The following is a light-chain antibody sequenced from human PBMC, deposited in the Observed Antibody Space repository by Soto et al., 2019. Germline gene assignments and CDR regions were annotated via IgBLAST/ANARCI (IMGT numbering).Light chain of an antibody. J-gene: IGLJ2*01. Sequence: SYELTQPPSVSVAPGKTARITSGGNNIGSKSVHWYQQKPGQAPVLVIYYDSDRPSGIPERFSGSNSGNTATLTISRVEAGDEADYYCQVWDSSSDLFGGGTKLTVL. V-gene: IGLV3-21*04. CDR1: NIGSKS. CDR2: YDS. CDR3: QVWDSSSDL.